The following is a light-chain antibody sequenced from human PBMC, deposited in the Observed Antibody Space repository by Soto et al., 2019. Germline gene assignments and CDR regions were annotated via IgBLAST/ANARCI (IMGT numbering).Light chain of an antibody. J-gene: IGLJ1*01. CDR3: QSYDSSLSGSRV. CDR1: SSNIGAGYD. CDR2: GNS. Sequence: QSVLTQPPSVSGAPGQRVTISCTGSSSNIGAGYDVHWYQQLPGTAPKLLIYGNSNRPSGVPDRFSGSKSGTSASLAITGLQAEDEADYYCQSYDSSLSGSRVVGTGTKLTVL. V-gene: IGLV1-40*01.